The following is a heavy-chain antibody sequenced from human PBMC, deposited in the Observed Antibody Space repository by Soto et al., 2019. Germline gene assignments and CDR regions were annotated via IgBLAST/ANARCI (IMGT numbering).Heavy chain of an antibody. J-gene: IGHJ4*02. D-gene: IGHD6-13*01. V-gene: IGHV3-74*01. Sequence: PGGSLRLSCAASGFTFSTYRMHWVRQVPGKGLVWVSRISSDGSSTNYADSVKGRFTVSRDNAKNTLYLHMDSLRAEDTAVYYCGTGHSSSWYYTLAYWGQGSLVTVSS. CDR1: GFTFSTYR. CDR2: ISSDGSST. CDR3: GTGHSSSWYYTLAY.